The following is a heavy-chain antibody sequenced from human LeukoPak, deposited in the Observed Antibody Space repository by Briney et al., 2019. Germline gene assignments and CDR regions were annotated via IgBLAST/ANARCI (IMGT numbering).Heavy chain of an antibody. Sequence: PSETLSLTCTVSGGSISSYYWSWIRQPAGKGLEWIGRIYTSGSTNYNPSLKSRVTMSVDPSKNQFSLKLSSVTAADTAVYYCARVAASYSSSSRWYNWFDPWGQGTLVTVSS. CDR1: GGSISSYY. CDR3: ARVAASYSSSSRWYNWFDP. D-gene: IGHD6-6*01. J-gene: IGHJ5*02. V-gene: IGHV4-4*07. CDR2: IYTSGST.